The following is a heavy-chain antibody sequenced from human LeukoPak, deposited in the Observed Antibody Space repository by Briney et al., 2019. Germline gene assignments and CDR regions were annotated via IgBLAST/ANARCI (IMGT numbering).Heavy chain of an antibody. D-gene: IGHD5-12*01. Sequence: GASVKVSCKASGYTFTSYDINWVRQATGQGLEWMGWMNPNSGNTGYAQKFQGGVTMTRNTSISTAYMELSSLRSEDTAVYYCARGQSGYSGYDPRPDVEGDYWGQGTLVTVSS. V-gene: IGHV1-8*01. CDR1: GYTFTSYD. CDR2: MNPNSGNT. CDR3: ARGQSGYSGYDPRPDVEGDY. J-gene: IGHJ4*02.